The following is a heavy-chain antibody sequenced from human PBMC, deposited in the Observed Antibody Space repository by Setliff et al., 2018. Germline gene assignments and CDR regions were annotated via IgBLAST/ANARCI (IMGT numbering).Heavy chain of an antibody. CDR1: GYTLINYG. V-gene: IGHV1-18*01. CDR3: ARISPSYCSKSGCYAAEGY. CDR2: IGAYTGNT. J-gene: IGHJ4*02. D-gene: IGHD2-2*01. Sequence: AASVKVSCKASGYTLINYGISWVRQAPGQGLEWMGWIGAYTGNTNYAQKFQGRVTVTTDTSTTTAYMELHSLRSDDTAVYFCARISPSYCSKSGCYAAEGYWGQGTLVTVSS.